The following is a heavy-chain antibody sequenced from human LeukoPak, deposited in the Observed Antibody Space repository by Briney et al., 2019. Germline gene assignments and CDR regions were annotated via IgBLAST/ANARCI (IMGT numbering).Heavy chain of an antibody. V-gene: IGHV4-59*08. CDR3: AGLDYYGSGSSLGY. J-gene: IGHJ4*02. CDR1: GGSISSYY. Sequence: PSETLSLTCTVSGGSISSYYWSWIRQPPGKGLEWIGYIYYSGSTNYNPSLKSRVAISVDTSKNQFSLKLSSVTAADTAVYYCAGLDYYGSGSSLGYWGQGTLVTVSS. CDR2: IYYSGST. D-gene: IGHD3-10*01.